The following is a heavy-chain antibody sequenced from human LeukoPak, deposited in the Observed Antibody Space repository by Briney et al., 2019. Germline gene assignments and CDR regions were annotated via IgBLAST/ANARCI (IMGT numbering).Heavy chain of an antibody. CDR2: IYYSGST. CDR1: GGSISSYY. V-gene: IGHV4-59*01. CDR3: ARFLGSGGCMDV. D-gene: IGHD2-15*01. J-gene: IGHJ6*03. Sequence: SETLSLTCTVSGGSISSYYWSWIRQPPGKGLEWIGYIYYSGSTNYNPSLKSRVTISVDTSKNQFSLKLSSVTAADTAVYYCARFLGSGGCMDVWGKGTTVTVSS.